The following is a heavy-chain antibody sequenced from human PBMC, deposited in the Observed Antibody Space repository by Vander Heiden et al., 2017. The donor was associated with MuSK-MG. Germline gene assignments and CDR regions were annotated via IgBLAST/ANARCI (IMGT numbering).Heavy chain of an antibody. V-gene: IGHV1-69*04. D-gene: IGHD2-2*01. CDR2: IIPILGIA. CDR1: GGTFSSYA. Sequence: QVQLVQSGAEVQKPGSSVKVSCKASGGTFSSYAISWVRQAPGQGLEWMGRIIPILGIANYAQKFQGRVTITADKSTSTAYMGLSSLRSEDTAVYYCARAHCSSTSCYAYNWFDPWGQGTLGNVA. CDR3: ARAHCSSTSCYAYNWFDP. J-gene: IGHJ5*02.